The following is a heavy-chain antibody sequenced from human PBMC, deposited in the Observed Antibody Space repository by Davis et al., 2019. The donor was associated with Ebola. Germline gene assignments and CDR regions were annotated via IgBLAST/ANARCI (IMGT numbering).Heavy chain of an antibody. CDR1: GFTFSSYS. D-gene: IGHD2-15*01. CDR3: ARDGWPHDIVVVVAADSVNWFDP. J-gene: IGHJ5*02. Sequence: GGSLRLSCAGSGFTFSSYSMSWVRQAPGKGLEWVANIKQDGSEKYYVDSVKGRFTISRDNAKNSLYLQMNSLRAEDTAVYYCARDGWPHDIVVVVAADSVNWFDPWGQGTLVTVSS. CDR2: IKQDGSEK. V-gene: IGHV3-7*01.